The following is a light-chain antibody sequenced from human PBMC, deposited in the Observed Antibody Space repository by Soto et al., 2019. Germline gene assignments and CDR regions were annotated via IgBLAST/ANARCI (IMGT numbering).Light chain of an antibody. CDR3: SVYTRTSTYV. V-gene: IGLV2-18*01. Sequence: QSALTQPPSVSGSPGQSVTISCSGTIDDVTAYYRVSWYQQTPGTAPKLMIYDLSNRPSGVPDRFSGSRSGNTASLTISGLQAEDEGDYYCSVYTRTSTYVFGTGTKLTVL. CDR1: IDDVTAYYR. J-gene: IGLJ1*01. CDR2: DLS.